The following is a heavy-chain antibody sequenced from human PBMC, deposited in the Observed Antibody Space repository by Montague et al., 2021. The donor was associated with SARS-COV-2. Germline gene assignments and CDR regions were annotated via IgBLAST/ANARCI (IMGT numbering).Heavy chain of an antibody. CDR1: GGSFSGYY. Sequence: SETLSLTCAVYGGSFSGYYWSWIRQPPGKGLEWIGEINHSGSTNYNPSLKSRVIISVDTSKNQFSLKLSSVTAADTAVYYCARELFGDSFYYGMDVWGQGTTVTVSS. CDR2: INHSGST. J-gene: IGHJ6*02. V-gene: IGHV4-34*01. D-gene: IGHD4-17*01. CDR3: ARELFGDSFYYGMDV.